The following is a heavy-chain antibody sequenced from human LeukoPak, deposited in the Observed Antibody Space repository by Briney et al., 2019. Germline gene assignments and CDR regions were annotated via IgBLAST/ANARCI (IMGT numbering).Heavy chain of an antibody. CDR3: TAYSSSYFCLDP. J-gene: IGHJ5*02. V-gene: IGHV3-15*01. CDR2: IKRTSEGGTI. Sequence: PGGSLRLSCAASGFTFSSYGMHWVRQAPGKGLEWVGRIKRTSEGGTIDYAAPVKGRFSVSRDDSKNTLFLQMNSLKIEDTAFYYCTAYSSSYFCLDPWGQGTLVTVSS. CDR1: GFTFSSYG. D-gene: IGHD6-13*01.